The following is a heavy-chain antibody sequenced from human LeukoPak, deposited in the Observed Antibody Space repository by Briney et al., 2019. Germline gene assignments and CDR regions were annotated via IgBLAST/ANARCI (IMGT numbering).Heavy chain of an antibody. D-gene: IGHD5-12*01. Sequence: ASVQVSCKASGYTFTAFYFHWVRQPPGQRVEWMGWNNAGNANTKHSHKFQGRVTNTRDTSASTAYMELMSLRSEDTGVYVCVGGISKGGSLAIVYWGQGTLVTVSS. V-gene: IGHV1-3*01. CDR1: GYTFTAFY. CDR3: VGGISKGGSLAIVY. J-gene: IGHJ4*02. CDR2: NNAGNANT.